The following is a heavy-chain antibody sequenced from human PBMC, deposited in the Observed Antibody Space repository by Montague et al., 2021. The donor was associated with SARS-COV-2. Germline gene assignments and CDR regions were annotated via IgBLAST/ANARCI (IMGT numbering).Heavy chain of an antibody. D-gene: IGHD1-14*01. V-gene: IGHV3-15*01. CDR2: IYSKGDGGST. CDR3: TTYNRGYFDL. J-gene: IGHJ2*01. CDR1: GFSVANRW. Sequence: SLRLSCAASGFSVANRWMSWVRQAPGKGLEWVGRIYSKGDGGSTDFVAPVKGRFNISRDESKHMLHLQMNSLEVEDTALYYCTTYNRGYFDLWGRGTLVTVSS.